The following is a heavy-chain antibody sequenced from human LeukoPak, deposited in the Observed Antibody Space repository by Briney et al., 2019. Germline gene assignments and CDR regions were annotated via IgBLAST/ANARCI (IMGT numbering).Heavy chain of an antibody. Sequence: GESLKISCKGSGYKFTNYWIGWVRQMPGKGLEWMGIIYPGDSDTRYSPSFQGQVTISADKSINTAYLQWSGLKASDTAIYYCARRAYGDYIDYFDYWGQGALVTVSS. D-gene: IGHD4-17*01. CDR2: IYPGDSDT. J-gene: IGHJ4*02. V-gene: IGHV5-51*01. CDR3: ARRAYGDYIDYFDY. CDR1: GYKFTNYW.